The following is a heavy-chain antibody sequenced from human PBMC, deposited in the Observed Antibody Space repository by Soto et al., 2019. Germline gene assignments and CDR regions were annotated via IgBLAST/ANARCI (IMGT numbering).Heavy chain of an antibody. CDR3: ARDQGYGDTGGYYYYYMDV. CDR2: IWYDGSNK. Sequence: PGGSLRLSCAASGFTFSSYGMHWVRQAPGKGLEWVAVIWYDGSNKYYADSVKGRFTISRDNSKNTLYLQMNSLRAEDTAVYYCARDQGYGDTGGYYYYYMDVWGKGTTVTVSS. CDR1: GFTFSSYG. J-gene: IGHJ6*03. V-gene: IGHV3-33*01. D-gene: IGHD4-17*01.